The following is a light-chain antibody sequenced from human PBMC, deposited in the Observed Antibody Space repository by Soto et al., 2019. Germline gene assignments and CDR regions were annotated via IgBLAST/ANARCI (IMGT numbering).Light chain of an antibody. CDR1: STDVGGYNY. V-gene: IGLV2-14*01. CDR2: EVN. J-gene: IGLJ1*01. CDR3: SSYTSSSTLYV. Sequence: QSALAQPSSVSGSPGQSITISCTGTSTDVGGYNYVSWYQHHPGKGPKLIIYEVNNRPSGVSDRFSGSKSGNKASLTISNLEAEDEADYYCSSYTSSSTLYVFGTGTKVTVL.